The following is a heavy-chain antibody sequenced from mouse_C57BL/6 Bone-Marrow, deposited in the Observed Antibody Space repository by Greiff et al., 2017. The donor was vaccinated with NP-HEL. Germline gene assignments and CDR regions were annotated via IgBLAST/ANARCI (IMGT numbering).Heavy chain of an antibody. Sequence: VQLQQPGAELVKPGASVKMSCKASGYTFTSYWITWVKQRPGQGLEWIGDIYPGSGSTNYNEKFKSKATLTVDTSSSTAYMQLSSLTSEDSAVYYCARSGVIYDGYYVFAYWGQGTLVTVSA. J-gene: IGHJ3*01. D-gene: IGHD2-3*01. CDR3: ARSGVIYDGYYVFAY. CDR2: IYPGSGST. CDR1: GYTFTSYW. V-gene: IGHV1-55*01.